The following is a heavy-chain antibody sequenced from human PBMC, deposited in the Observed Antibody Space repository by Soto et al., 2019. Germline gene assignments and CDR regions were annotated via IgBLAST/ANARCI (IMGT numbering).Heavy chain of an antibody. Sequence: GGSLRLSCEASGFTLRNYAMTWIRQAPGKGLDWVSLISANDVGTYYAESVKTRFTISTDQSRNTVCLQMDSLRADETAIYYCAKAKNDYNWDNRPPFDYWGQGTLVTVS. J-gene: IGHJ4*02. V-gene: IGHV3-23*01. CDR1: GFTLRNYA. CDR2: ISANDVGT. CDR3: AKAKNDYNWDNRPPFDY. D-gene: IGHD1-20*01.